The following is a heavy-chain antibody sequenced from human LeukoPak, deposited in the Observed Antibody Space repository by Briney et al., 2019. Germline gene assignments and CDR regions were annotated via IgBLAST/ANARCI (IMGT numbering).Heavy chain of an antibody. D-gene: IGHD3-10*01. CDR2: IFYSGNT. J-gene: IGHJ5*02. Sequence: SETLSLTCTVSGGSISSSSYYWGWIRQPPGKGLGWIGSIFYSGNTYCNPSPKSRVTISVDTSKNQLSLKLSSVTAADTAVYYCARTKRTVDYNTPSTANWFDPWGQGTLVTVSS. V-gene: IGHV4-39*07. CDR3: ARTKRTVDYNTPSTANWFDP. CDR1: GGSISSSSYY.